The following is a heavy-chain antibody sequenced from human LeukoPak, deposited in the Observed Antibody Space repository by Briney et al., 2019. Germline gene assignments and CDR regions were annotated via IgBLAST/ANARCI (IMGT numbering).Heavy chain of an antibody. CDR1: GGSISHYY. V-gene: IGHV4-59*01. CDR3: ARASVLLSADY. J-gene: IGHJ4*02. CDR2: IYNSGGT. Sequence: PSETLSLTCTVSGGSISHYYWSWIRQSPGKGLEWIDYIYNSGGTKYNPSLKSRLTISVDTSKNQFSLNLSSVTAADTAVYYCARASVLLSADYWGQGTLVAVSS. D-gene: IGHD3-16*01.